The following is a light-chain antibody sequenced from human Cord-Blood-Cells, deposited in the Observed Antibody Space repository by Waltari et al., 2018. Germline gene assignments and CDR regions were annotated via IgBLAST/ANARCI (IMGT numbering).Light chain of an antibody. CDR3: QQYNSYST. CDR2: KAS. V-gene: IGKV1-5*03. CDR1: QSISSW. Sequence: DIQMTQSPSTLSASVGDRVTITCRASQSISSWVAWYQQIPGKAPKLLIYKASSIESGVPSRFSGSGSGTEFTLTISSLQPDDFATYYCQQYNSYSTFGQGIKLEIK. J-gene: IGKJ2*01.